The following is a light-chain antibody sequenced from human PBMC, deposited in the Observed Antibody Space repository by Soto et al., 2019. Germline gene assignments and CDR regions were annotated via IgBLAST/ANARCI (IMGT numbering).Light chain of an antibody. V-gene: IGKV1-39*01. CDR1: QGISSY. CDR3: QQSYSTLTWT. CDR2: AAS. Sequence: IQLTQSRSSLSASVGDRVTITCRASQGISSYLAWYQQKPGKAPKLLIYAASSLQSGVPSRFSGSGSGTDFTLTISSLQPEDFATYYCQQSYSTLTWTFGQGTKVDIK. J-gene: IGKJ1*01.